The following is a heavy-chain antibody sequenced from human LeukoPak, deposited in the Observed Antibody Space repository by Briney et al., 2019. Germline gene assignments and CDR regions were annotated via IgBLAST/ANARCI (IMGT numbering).Heavy chain of an antibody. V-gene: IGHV4-30-4*01. CDR1: GGSISSGDYY. J-gene: IGHJ3*02. D-gene: IGHD3-3*01. CDR3: ARGDAFWDAFDI. Sequence: SETLSLTCTVPGGSISSGDYYWSWIRQPPGKGLEWIGYIYYSGSTYYNPSLKSRVTISVDTSKNQFSLKLSSVTAADTAVYYWARGDAFWDAFDIWAKGKMVTVSS. CDR2: IYYSGST.